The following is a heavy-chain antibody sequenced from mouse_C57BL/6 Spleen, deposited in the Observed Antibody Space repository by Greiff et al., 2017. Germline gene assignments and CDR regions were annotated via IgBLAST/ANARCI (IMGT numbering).Heavy chain of an antibody. CDR1: GFSFNTYA. CDR2: IRSKSNNYAT. D-gene: IGHD3-2*02. J-gene: IGHJ3*01. CDR3: VRDSSGPRFAY. V-gene: IGHV10-1*01. Sequence: DVQLVESGGGLVQPKGSLKLSCAASGFSFNTYAMNWVRQAPGKGLEWVARIRSKSNNYATYYADSVKDRFTISRDDSESMLYLQMNNLKTEDTAMYYCVRDSSGPRFAYWGQGTLVTVSA.